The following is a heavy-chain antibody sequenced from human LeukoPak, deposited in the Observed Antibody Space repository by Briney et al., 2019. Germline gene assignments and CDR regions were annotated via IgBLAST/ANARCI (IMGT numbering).Heavy chain of an antibody. CDR1: GESFRNYY. V-gene: IGHV4-34*01. D-gene: IGHD5-24*01. J-gene: IGHJ4*02. CDR3: ARARDGYNEIDY. Sequence: PSETLSLTCAVYGESFRNYYWTWIRQRPGKGLEWIGSMYHSGSTNYNPSLKSRVTISVDTSKNQFSLKLSSVTAADTAVYYCARARDGYNEIDYWGQGALVTVSS. CDR2: MYHSGST.